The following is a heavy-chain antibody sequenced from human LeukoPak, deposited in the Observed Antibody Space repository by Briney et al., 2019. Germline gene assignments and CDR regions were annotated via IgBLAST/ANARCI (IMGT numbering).Heavy chain of an antibody. Sequence: GRSLRLSCAASGFTFSNYPMHWVRQAPGKGLEWVAVISSDGNNKYYADSVKGRFTISRDNSKNTLYLQMNSLRAEDTAMYYCARRGYSSGWDYWGQGTLVTVSS. J-gene: IGHJ4*02. CDR1: GFTFSNYP. CDR2: ISSDGNNK. D-gene: IGHD6-19*01. CDR3: ARRGYSSGWDY. V-gene: IGHV3-30-3*01.